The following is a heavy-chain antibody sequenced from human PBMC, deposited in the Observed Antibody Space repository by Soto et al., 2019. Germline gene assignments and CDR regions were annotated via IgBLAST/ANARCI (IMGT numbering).Heavy chain of an antibody. CDR3: AKGHATAYYYDSSGPSGLDY. V-gene: IGHV3-7*01. D-gene: IGHD3-22*01. CDR2: IKQDGSEK. Sequence: GGSLRLSCAASGFTFSSYWMSWVRQAPGKGLEWVANIKQDGSEKYYADSVKGRFTISRDNSKNTLYLQMNSLRAEDTAVYYCAKGHATAYYYDSSGPSGLDYWGQGTLVTVSS. J-gene: IGHJ4*02. CDR1: GFTFSSYW.